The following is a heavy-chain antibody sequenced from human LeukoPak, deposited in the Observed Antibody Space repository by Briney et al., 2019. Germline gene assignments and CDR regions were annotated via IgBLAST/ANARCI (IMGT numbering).Heavy chain of an antibody. D-gene: IGHD3-10*01. CDR1: GYSFTNYG. CDR2: INAFNGDT. J-gene: IGHJ5*02. Sequence: GASVTVSCTGSGYSFTNYGISWVRQAPGQGLEWMGWINAFNGDTNHAQKFQGRVTMTTDTSTSTAYMELRSLRSDDTAVYYCARDGSGTWLDPWGQGTLVTVSS. CDR3: ARDGSGTWLDP. V-gene: IGHV1-18*01.